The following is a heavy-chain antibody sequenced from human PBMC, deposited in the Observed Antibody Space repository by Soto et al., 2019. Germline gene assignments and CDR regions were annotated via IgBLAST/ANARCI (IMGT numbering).Heavy chain of an antibody. D-gene: IGHD2-21*02. J-gene: IGHJ6*02. V-gene: IGHV2-5*02. CDR1: GFSLSTSGVG. Sequence: QITLKESGPTLVKPTQTLTLTCTFSGFSLSTSGVGVGWIRQPPGKALEWLALIYWDDDKRYSPSLRSRLTISKDTSKNQVVLTMTNMDPGDTATYYCIQSRCGVDCLQSYASHYYYGMDVWCQGTTVTVSS. CDR2: IYWDDDK. CDR3: IQSRCGVDCLQSYASHYYYGMDV.